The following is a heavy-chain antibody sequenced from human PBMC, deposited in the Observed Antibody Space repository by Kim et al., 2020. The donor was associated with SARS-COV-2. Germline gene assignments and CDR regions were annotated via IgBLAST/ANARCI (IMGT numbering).Heavy chain of an antibody. CDR1: GYSFTSYW. D-gene: IGHD4-17*01. Sequence: GESLKISCKGSGYSFTSYWIGWVRQMPGKGLEWMGIIYPGDSDTRYSPSFQGQVTISADKSISTAYLQWSSLKASDTAMYYCARHPNSYYGTDAFDIWGQVTMVTVSS. J-gene: IGHJ3*02. V-gene: IGHV5-51*01. CDR3: ARHPNSYYGTDAFDI. CDR2: IYPGDSDT.